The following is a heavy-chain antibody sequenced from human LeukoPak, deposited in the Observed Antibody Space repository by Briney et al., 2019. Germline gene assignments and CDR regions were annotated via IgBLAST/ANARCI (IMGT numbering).Heavy chain of an antibody. Sequence: SETLSLTCTVSGGSISSYYWSWIRQPPGKGLEWFGYIYYSGSTNYNPSLKSRVTISVDTSKNQFSLKLSSVTAADTAVYYCASLSGSYYVRYWGQGTLVTVSS. V-gene: IGHV4-59*08. CDR1: GGSISSYY. CDR3: ASLSGSYYVRY. CDR2: IYYSGST. J-gene: IGHJ4*02. D-gene: IGHD1-26*01.